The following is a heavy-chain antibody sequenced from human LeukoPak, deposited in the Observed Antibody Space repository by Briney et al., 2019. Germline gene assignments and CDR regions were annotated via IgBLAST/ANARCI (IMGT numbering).Heavy chain of an antibody. CDR2: TYYRSKWRN. CDR3: ARGTGDSCKD. Sequence: SRTLSLIFAISGDSVSSNSASWNWIRQSPSRGLEWLGRTYYRSKWRNDYAVSVKSRITISPDTSKNQFSLQLNSVTPEDTAVYYCARGTGDSCKDWGLGTLVTVSS. CDR1: GDSVSSNSAS. V-gene: IGHV6-1*01. J-gene: IGHJ4*02. D-gene: IGHD3-22*01.